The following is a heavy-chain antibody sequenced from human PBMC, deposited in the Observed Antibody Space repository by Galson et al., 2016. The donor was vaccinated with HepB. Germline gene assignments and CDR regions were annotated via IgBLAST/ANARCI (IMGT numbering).Heavy chain of an antibody. D-gene: IGHD5-18*01. CDR1: GGSISSSNYC. J-gene: IGHJ4*02. CDR2: IYYSGTT. V-gene: IGHV4-39*01. Sequence: SETLSLTCTVSGGSISSSNYCWGWIRQPPGKGLEWIGSIYYSGTTYYNPSLKSRVTISVDASKNQFSLRLSSVTAADSAVYYCARQGWEGIQLWASDYWGQGTLVTVSS. CDR3: ARQGWEGIQLWASDY.